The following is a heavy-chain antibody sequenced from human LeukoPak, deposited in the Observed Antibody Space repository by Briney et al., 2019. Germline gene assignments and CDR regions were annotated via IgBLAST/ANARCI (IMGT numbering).Heavy chain of an antibody. CDR2: INHSGST. Sequence: PSETLSLTCTVSGYSISSGYYWSWIRQPPGKGLEWIGEINHSGSTNYNPSLKRRVTISVDTSKNQFSLKLSSVTAADTAVYYCARRRAVAGDFDYWGQGTLVTVSS. V-gene: IGHV4-38-2*02. D-gene: IGHD6-19*01. CDR3: ARRRAVAGDFDY. J-gene: IGHJ4*02. CDR1: GYSISSGYY.